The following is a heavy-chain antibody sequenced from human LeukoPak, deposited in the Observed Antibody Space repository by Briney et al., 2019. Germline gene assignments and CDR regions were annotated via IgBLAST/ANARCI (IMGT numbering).Heavy chain of an antibody. V-gene: IGHV4-34*01. J-gene: IGHJ5*02. CDR2: INHSGST. Sequence: LSETLSLTCAVYGGSFSGYYWSWIRQPPGKGLEWIGEINHSGSTNYNPSLKSRVTISEDTSKNQFSLKLSSVTAADTAVYYCARGSVTYDFWSGYYTGPNWFDPWGQGTLVTVSS. CDR1: GGSFSGYY. CDR3: ARGSVTYDFWSGYYTGPNWFDP. D-gene: IGHD3-3*01.